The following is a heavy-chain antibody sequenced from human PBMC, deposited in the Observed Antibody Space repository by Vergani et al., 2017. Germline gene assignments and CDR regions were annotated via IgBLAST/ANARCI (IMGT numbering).Heavy chain of an antibody. CDR3: ARGSGYSYDFDY. D-gene: IGHD5-18*01. V-gene: IGHV3-74*02. CDR1: GFTFSDYY. J-gene: IGHJ4*02. CDR2: INSDGSST. Sequence: EVQLVESGGGLVQPGGSLRLSCAASGFTFSDYYMSWIRQAPGKGLVWVSRINSDGSSTSYADSVKGRFTISRENAKNSLYLQMNSLRAGDTAVYYCARGSGYSYDFDYWGQGTLVTVSS.